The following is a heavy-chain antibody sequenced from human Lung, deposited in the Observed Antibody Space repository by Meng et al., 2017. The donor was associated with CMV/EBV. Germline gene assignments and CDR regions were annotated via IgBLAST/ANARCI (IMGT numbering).Heavy chain of an antibody. V-gene: IGHV3-30*02. CDR2: IRYDGSNK. D-gene: IGHD2-15*01. J-gene: IGHJ3*02. Sequence: GGSLRLXCAASGFTFSSYGMHWVRQAPGKGLEWVAFIRYDGSNKYYADSVKGRFTISRDNSKNTLYLQMNSLRAEDTAVYYCSIYCSGGSCYSDAFDIWGQGKXV. CDR3: SIYCSGGSCYSDAFDI. CDR1: GFTFSSYG.